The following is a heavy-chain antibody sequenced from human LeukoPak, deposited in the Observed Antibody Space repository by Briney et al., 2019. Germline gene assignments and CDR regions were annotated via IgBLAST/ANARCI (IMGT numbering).Heavy chain of an antibody. D-gene: IGHD1-26*01. CDR2: ISWNSGSI. V-gene: IGHV3-9*01. J-gene: IGHJ4*02. Sequence: GGSLRLSCAASGFTFYDYAMHWVRHAPGKGLEGGSGISWNSGSIVYADSVKGRFTISRDTAKNSLYLQMNSLRAEDTALYYCAKDGYSGSYYPFDYWGQGTLVTVSS. CDR1: GFTFYDYA. CDR3: AKDGYSGSYYPFDY.